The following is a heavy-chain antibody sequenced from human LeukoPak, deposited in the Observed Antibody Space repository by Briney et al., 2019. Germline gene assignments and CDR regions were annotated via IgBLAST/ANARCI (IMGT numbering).Heavy chain of an antibody. CDR2: INPNSGGK. CDR3: ARDRRYCSSTSCSIGYLFDY. Sequence: ASVKVSCKGSGYTFTCYYMHWVGQAPGKGGEWMGWINPNSGGKNYAQKFQGRGTMTRERSISTAYMELSRLRSDDTAVYYCARDRRYCSSTSCSIGYLFDYWGQGTLVTVSS. J-gene: IGHJ4*02. D-gene: IGHD2-2*01. V-gene: IGHV1-2*02. CDR1: GYTFTCYY.